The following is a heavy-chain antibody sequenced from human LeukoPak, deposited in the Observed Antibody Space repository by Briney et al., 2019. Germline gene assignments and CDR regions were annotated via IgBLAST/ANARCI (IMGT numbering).Heavy chain of an antibody. J-gene: IGHJ5*02. Sequence: GASVKVSCKASGYTFTSYAMHWVSQAPGQRLEWMGWINAGNGNTKYSQKFQGRVTITRDTSASTAYMELSGLRSEDTAVYYCARDQVICSSTSCYRPFDPWGQGTLVTVSS. D-gene: IGHD2-2*02. V-gene: IGHV1-3*01. CDR3: ARDQVICSSTSCYRPFDP. CDR1: GYTFTSYA. CDR2: INAGNGNT.